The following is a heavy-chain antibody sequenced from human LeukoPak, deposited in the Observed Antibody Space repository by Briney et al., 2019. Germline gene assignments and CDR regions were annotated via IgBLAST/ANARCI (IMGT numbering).Heavy chain of an antibody. Sequence: PGGSLRLSCAASGFTFSSYWMSWVRQAPGKGLEWVANIKQDGSEKYYVDSVKGRFTISRDNAKNSLYLQMNSLRAEDTAVYYCARDRVGATLYFDYWGQGTLVTVSS. D-gene: IGHD1-26*01. CDR3: ARDRVGATLYFDY. V-gene: IGHV3-7*03. J-gene: IGHJ4*02. CDR2: IKQDGSEK. CDR1: GFTFSSYW.